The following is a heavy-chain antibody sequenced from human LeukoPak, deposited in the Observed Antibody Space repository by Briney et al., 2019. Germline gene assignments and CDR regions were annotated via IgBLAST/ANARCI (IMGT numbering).Heavy chain of an antibody. CDR1: GFTFSSYG. J-gene: IGHJ4*02. Sequence: GGSLILSCAASGFTFSSYGMHWVRPAPGKGLEWVAVISYDGSNKYYADSVKGRFTISRDNSKNTLYLQMNSLRAEDTAVYYCAKGGWSGYLDSHFDYWGQGTLVTVSS. V-gene: IGHV3-30*18. CDR3: AKGGWSGYLDSHFDY. D-gene: IGHD3-22*01. CDR2: ISYDGSNK.